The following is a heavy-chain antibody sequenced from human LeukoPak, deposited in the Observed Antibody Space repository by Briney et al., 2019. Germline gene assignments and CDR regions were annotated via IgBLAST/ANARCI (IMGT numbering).Heavy chain of an antibody. J-gene: IGHJ2*01. V-gene: IGHV4-34*01. CDR2: INHSGST. CDR3: ARVVYGYDSSGYSPSYWYFDL. Sequence: SETLSLTCAVYGGSFSGYYWSWIRQPPGKGLEWIGEINHSGSTNYNPSLKSRVTISVDTSKNQFSLKLSSVTAADTAVHYCARVVYGYDSSGYSPSYWYFDLWGRGTLVTVSS. CDR1: GGSFSGYY. D-gene: IGHD3-22*01.